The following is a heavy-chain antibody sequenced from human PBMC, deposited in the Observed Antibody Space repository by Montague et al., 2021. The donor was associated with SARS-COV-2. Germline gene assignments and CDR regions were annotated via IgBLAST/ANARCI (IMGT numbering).Heavy chain of an antibody. V-gene: IGHV4-38-2*02. CDR2: IYHSGAT. CDR1: GFSIGSGDY. CDR3: VREKAGGLRNVFDI. J-gene: IGHJ3*02. Sequence: SETLSLTCTVSGFSIGSGDYWGWIRQPPGKGLEWIGSIYHSGATYYSPSLQGRLIMSIDTSTNQFSLRLTSVTAADTAVFFCVREKAGGLRNVFDIWGQGTTVTVSS.